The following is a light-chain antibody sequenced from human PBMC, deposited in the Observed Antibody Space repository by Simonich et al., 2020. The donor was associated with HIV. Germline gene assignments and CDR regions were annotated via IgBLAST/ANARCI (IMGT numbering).Light chain of an antibody. V-gene: IGKV3-15*01. CDR3: QQYNNGPPIT. CDR2: GAS. Sequence: EIVMTQSPATLSVSPGERPTLSCRASQTISSNLAWYQQKPGQAPRLLIFGASTRATGIPARFSGSGSGTEFTLTISSMQSEDFAVYYCQQYNNGPPITFGQGTRLEIK. J-gene: IGKJ5*01. CDR1: QTISSN.